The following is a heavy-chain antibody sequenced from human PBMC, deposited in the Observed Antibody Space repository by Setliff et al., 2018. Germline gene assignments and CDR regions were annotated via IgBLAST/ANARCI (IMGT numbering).Heavy chain of an antibody. D-gene: IGHD3-10*01. CDR2: IYNSGST. CDR3: ARHVGTRSRGYNYYYYFMDV. V-gene: IGHV4-39*01. J-gene: IGHJ6*03. Sequence: SETLSLTCTVSGGSISSSNYYWGWIRQPPGKGLEWIGNIYNSGSTYYNPSLKSRVTMSVDTSRNQFSLHLISVTAADRAVYYCARHVGTRSRGYNYYYYFMDVWGKGTTVTVSS. CDR1: GGSISSSNYY.